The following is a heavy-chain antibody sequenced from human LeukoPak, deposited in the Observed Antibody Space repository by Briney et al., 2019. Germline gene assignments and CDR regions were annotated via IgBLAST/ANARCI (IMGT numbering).Heavy chain of an antibody. V-gene: IGHV3-64*04. D-gene: IGHD6-19*01. CDR2: ISDSGGST. CDR3: ARDQQWLVPDY. J-gene: IGHJ4*02. Sequence: GGSLRLSCSASGFPFSSYAMHWVRQAPGKGLEYVSAISDSGGSTYYADSVKGRFTISRDNSKNTLYLQMNSLRAEDTAVYYCARDQQWLVPDYWGQGTLVTVSS. CDR1: GFPFSSYA.